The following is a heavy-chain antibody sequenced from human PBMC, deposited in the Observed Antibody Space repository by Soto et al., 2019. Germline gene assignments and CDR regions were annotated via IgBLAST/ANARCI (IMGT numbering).Heavy chain of an antibody. V-gene: IGHV3-30-3*01. CDR2: ISYDGSNK. J-gene: IGHJ6*04. CDR1: GFTFSSYA. Sequence: PGGSLRLSCAASGFTFSSYAMHWVRQAPGKGLEWVAVISYDGSNKYYADSVKGRFTISRDNSKNTLYLQMNSLRAEDTAVYYCARAASSGWNYYYYGMDVWGKGTTVTVSS. CDR3: ARAASSGWNYYYYGMDV. D-gene: IGHD6-19*01.